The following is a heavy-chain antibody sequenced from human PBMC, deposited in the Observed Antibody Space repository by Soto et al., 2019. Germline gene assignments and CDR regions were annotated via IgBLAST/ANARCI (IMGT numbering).Heavy chain of an antibody. CDR2: ISAYNGNT. Sequence: QVQLVQSGAEVKKPGASVKVSCKASGYTFTSYGITGVRQAPGQGLEWMGWISAYNGNTNYAQKLQGRVTMTTDTSTSTAYMELRSLRSDDTAVYYCARDPTRAAAGTNYYYGMDVWGQGTTVTVSS. CDR3: ARDPTRAAAGTNYYYGMDV. CDR1: GYTFTSYG. J-gene: IGHJ6*02. V-gene: IGHV1-18*01. D-gene: IGHD6-13*01.